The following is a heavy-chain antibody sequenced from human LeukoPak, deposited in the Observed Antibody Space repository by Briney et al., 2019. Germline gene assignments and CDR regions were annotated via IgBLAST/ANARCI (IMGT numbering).Heavy chain of an antibody. V-gene: IGHV4-59*01. J-gene: IGHJ5*02. D-gene: IGHD1-26*01. CDR1: GGSISSYY. CDR2: IYYSGST. Sequence: SETLSLTCTVSGGSISSYYWNWIRQPPGKGLEWIGYIYYSGSTKYNPSLESRVTISVDSSKNQFSLKLSAVTAAGTAVYYCARGVPQGWVHWFDPWGQGTLVTVSS. CDR3: ARGVPQGWVHWFDP.